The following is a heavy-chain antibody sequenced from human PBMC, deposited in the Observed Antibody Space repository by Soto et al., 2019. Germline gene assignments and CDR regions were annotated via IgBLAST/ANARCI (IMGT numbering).Heavy chain of an antibody. CDR3: ARYEYSYGFDY. CDR2: IYYSGST. Sequence: PSETLSLTCTVSGGSISSYYWSWIRQPPGKGLEWIGYIYYSGSTNYNPSLKSRVTISVDTSKNQFSLKLSSVTAADTAVYYCARYEYSYGFDYWGQGTLVTVSS. D-gene: IGHD5-18*01. J-gene: IGHJ4*02. V-gene: IGHV4-59*08. CDR1: GGSISSYY.